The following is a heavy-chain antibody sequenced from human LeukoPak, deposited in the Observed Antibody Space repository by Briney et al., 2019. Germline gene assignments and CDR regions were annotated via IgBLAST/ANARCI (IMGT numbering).Heavy chain of an antibody. CDR3: ARARMGTTPFESFNI. D-gene: IGHD1-26*01. J-gene: IGHJ3*02. CDR1: GYTFTGYY. CDR2: INPNSGGT. Sequence: EASVKVSCKASGYTFTGYYMHWVRQAPGQGLEWMGRINPNSGGTNYAQKFQGRVTMTRDTSINTAYMELSRLRSDDTALYYCARARMGTTPFESFNIWGQGTMVTVSS. V-gene: IGHV1-2*06.